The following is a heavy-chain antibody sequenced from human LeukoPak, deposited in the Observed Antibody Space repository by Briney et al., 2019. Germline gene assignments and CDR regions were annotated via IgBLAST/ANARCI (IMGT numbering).Heavy chain of an antibody. CDR3: ARHYGP. D-gene: IGHD3-10*01. CDR1: GFIFSNYA. V-gene: IGHV4-39*01. J-gene: IGHJ5*02. Sequence: PGGSLGLSCAASGFIFSNYAMSWVRQAPGEGLEWIGSIYDSGSTYYNPSLKSRVTISVDTSKNQFSLKLNSVTAADTAVYYCARHYGPWGQGTLVTVSS. CDR2: IYDSGST.